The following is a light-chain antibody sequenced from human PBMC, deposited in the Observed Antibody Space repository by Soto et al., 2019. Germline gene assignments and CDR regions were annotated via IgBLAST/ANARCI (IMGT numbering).Light chain of an antibody. CDR1: SSNIESNY. CDR2: RNN. CDR3: TVWDDSLRGRL. V-gene: IGLV1-47*01. J-gene: IGLJ2*01. Sequence: SALTQPPSASGTPGQRVTISCSGSSSNIESNYVYWYQQLPGTAPRLLIYRNNQRPSGVPDRFSGSKSGTTASLAISALRSEDEADYYCTVWDDSLRGRLFGGGTKVTVL.